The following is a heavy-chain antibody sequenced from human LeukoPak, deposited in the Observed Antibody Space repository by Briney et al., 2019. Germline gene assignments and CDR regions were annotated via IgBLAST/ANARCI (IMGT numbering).Heavy chain of an antibody. CDR1: GYTFTSYG. D-gene: IGHD2-21*02. J-gene: IGHJ5*02. V-gene: IGHV1-18*01. CDR2: ISAYNGNT. Sequence: GASVKVSCKASGYTFTSYGISWVRQAPGQGLEWMGWISAYNGNTNYAQKLQGRVTMSTDTSTSTAYMELRSLRSEDTAVYYCARVNPSGYDFAYCGGDCYSQDNWFDPWGQGTLVTVSS. CDR3: ARVNPSGYDFAYCGGDCYSQDNWFDP.